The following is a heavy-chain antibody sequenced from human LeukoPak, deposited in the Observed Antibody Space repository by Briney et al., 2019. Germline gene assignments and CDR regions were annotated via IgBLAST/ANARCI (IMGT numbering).Heavy chain of an antibody. CDR3: ATREFSPRQLTGLPFDY. CDR1: GYTLTELS. CDR2: FDPEDGET. V-gene: IGHV1-24*01. J-gene: IGHJ4*02. Sequence: ASVKVSCKVSGYTLTELSMHWVRQAPGKGLEWMGGFDPEDGETIYAQKFQGRVTMTEDTPTDTAYMELSSLRSEDTAVYYCATREFSPRQLTGLPFDYWGQGTLVTVSS. D-gene: IGHD1-1*01.